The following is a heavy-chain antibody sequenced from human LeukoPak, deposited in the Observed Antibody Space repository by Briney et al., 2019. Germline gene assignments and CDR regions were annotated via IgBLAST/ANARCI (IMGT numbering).Heavy chain of an antibody. Sequence: GGSLRLSCAASGFTFSSYGMHWVRQAPGKGLEWVAVIWYDGSNKYYADSVKGRFTISRDNSKNTLYLQMNSLRAEDTAVYYCARERLSSGFDYWGQGTLVTVSS. D-gene: IGHD3-10*02. CDR2: IWYDGSNK. CDR3: ARERLSSGFDY. CDR1: GFTFSSYG. V-gene: IGHV3-33*08. J-gene: IGHJ4*02.